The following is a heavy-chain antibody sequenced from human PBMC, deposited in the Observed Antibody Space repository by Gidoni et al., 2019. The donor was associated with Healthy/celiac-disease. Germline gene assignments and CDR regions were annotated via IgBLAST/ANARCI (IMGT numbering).Heavy chain of an antibody. V-gene: IGHV1-3*01. CDR3: ARDLACSGGSCSRYYYYGMDA. Sequence: QVQLAQSGAEVKKPGAAVKVSSKASGYTFTSYAMHRGRQAPGQRLEWMGWINAGNGNTKYSQKFQGSVTITRDTSASTAYMELSSLRSEDTAVYYCARDLACSGGSCSRYYYYGMDAWGQGTTVTVSS. CDR2: INAGNGNT. J-gene: IGHJ6*02. D-gene: IGHD2-15*01. CDR1: GYTFTSYA.